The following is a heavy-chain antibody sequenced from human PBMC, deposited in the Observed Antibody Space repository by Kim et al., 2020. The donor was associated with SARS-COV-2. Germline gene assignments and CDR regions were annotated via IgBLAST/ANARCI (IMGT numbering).Heavy chain of an antibody. CDR3: ASLSKYSSSWYYWFDP. J-gene: IGHJ5*02. CDR1: GGSFSGYY. CDR2: INHSGST. V-gene: IGHV4-34*01. D-gene: IGHD6-13*01. Sequence: SETLSLTCAVYGGSFSGYYWSWIRQPPGKGLEWIGEINHSGSTNYNPSLKSRVTISVDTSKNQFSLKLSSVTAADTAVYYCASLSKYSSSWYYWFDPWGQGTLVTVSS.